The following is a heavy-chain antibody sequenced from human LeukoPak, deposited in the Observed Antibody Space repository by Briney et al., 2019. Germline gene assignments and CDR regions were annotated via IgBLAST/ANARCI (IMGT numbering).Heavy chain of an antibody. CDR2: INHRGST. CDR3: ARDRYCSGGSCYTFDY. CDR1: GGSFSGYY. V-gene: IGHV4-34*01. D-gene: IGHD2-15*01. Sequence: SETLSLTCAVYGGSFSGYYWSWIRQPPGKGLEWIGEINHRGSTNYNPSLKSRVTISVDTSKNQFSLKLSSVTAADTAVYYCARDRYCSGGSCYTFDYWGQGTLVTVSS. J-gene: IGHJ4*02.